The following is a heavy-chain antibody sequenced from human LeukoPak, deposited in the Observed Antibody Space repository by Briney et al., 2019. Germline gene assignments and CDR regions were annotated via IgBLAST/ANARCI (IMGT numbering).Heavy chain of an antibody. Sequence: PPQTRSPTCTVSGGSITRYYWNWIRQLPGKGLEWVGYTFYSGRTNYNPSLKSRVTMSVDTSKNQLSLKLSSVTTADTAVYYCARDRLATAGNYYYYGLDVWGQGTTVSVSS. CDR3: ARDRLATAGNYYYYGLDV. D-gene: IGHD6-13*01. J-gene: IGHJ6*02. V-gene: IGHV4-59*01. CDR1: GGSITRYY. CDR2: TFYSGRT.